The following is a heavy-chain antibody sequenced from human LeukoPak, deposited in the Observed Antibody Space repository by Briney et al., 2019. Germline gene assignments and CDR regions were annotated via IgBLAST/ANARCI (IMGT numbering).Heavy chain of an antibody. CDR1: GFTFSSYA. CDR3: AKGYDLFFDY. V-gene: IGHV3-23*01. D-gene: IGHD3-16*01. Sequence: GGSLRLSCAASGFTFSSYAMSWVRQAPGKGGEGGSAISGSGGSTYYADSVKGRFTISRENSKNTLYLQMNSLRAEDTAVYYCAKGYDLFFDYWGQGTLVTVSS. J-gene: IGHJ4*02. CDR2: ISGSGGST.